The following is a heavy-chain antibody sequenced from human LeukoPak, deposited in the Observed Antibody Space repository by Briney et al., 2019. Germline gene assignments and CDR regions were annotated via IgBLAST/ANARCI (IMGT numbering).Heavy chain of an antibody. D-gene: IGHD3-9*01. J-gene: IGHJ4*02. CDR3: ARSFYDILIGYYQYFDY. CDR2: IYRDGSS. V-gene: IGHV3-66*01. Sequence: GGSLRLSCVASGLSVSSNCMSWVRQAPGKGLEWVSVIYRDGSSYYSESVKGRFTISRDNSKNTLYIQMNSLRAEDTAVYYCARSFYDILIGYYQYFDYWGQGTLVTVSS. CDR1: GLSVSSNC.